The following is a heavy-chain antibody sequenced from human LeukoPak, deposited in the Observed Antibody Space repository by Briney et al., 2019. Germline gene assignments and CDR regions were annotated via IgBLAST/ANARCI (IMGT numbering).Heavy chain of an antibody. J-gene: IGHJ6*02. CDR3: LRSMAV. CDR1: GFTFRNYV. Sequence: GGSLRLSCAASGFTFRNYVIHWVRQAPGKGLEWVAVTSSDLNVKLYADSVKGRFTISRDNAKNSLYLQMNSLRVEDTAIYYCLRSMAVWGQGTAVTVSS. V-gene: IGHV3-30-3*01. CDR2: TSSDLNVK.